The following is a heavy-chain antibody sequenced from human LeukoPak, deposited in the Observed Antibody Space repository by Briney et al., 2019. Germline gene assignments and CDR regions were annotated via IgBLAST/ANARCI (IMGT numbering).Heavy chain of an antibody. CDR1: GFTFSSYS. V-gene: IGHV3-21*01. CDR3: ARDGVGRVPEMSAPDY. Sequence: GGSLRLSCAASGFTFSSYSMNWVRQAPGKGLEWVSSISSSSSYIYYADSVKGRFTISKDNAKNSLFLQMNSLRAEDTAVYYCARDGVGRVPEMSAPDYWGQGTLVTVSS. J-gene: IGHJ4*02. D-gene: IGHD3-16*01. CDR2: ISSSSSYI.